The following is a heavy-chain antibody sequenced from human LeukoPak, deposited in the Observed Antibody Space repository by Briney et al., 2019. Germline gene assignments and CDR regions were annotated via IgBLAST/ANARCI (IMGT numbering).Heavy chain of an antibody. CDR2: IKQDGSEK. CDR3: ARDPYYYDSSGFAFDI. J-gene: IGHJ3*02. Sequence: PGGSLRLSCAPSGFTFSSYWMSWVRQAPGKGREWVANIKQDGSEKYYVDSVKGRFTISRDNAKNSLYLQMNSLRAEDTAVYYCARDPYYYDSSGFAFDIWGQGTMVTVSS. D-gene: IGHD3-22*01. V-gene: IGHV3-7*01. CDR1: GFTFSSYW.